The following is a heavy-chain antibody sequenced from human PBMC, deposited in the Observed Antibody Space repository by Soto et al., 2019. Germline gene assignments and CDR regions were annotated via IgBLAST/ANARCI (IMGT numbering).Heavy chain of an antibody. V-gene: IGHV3-23*02. CDR3: AKELERHYDFDS. CDR1: GFTFSTYA. D-gene: IGHD1-1*01. CDR2: LDSSGTDT. J-gene: IGHJ4*02. Sequence: GGSLRLSCAASGFTFSTYALXXXXXAPGKGLEWVSGLDSSGTDTYYGDFAKGRFTISRDNTNNMLYLQMNSLRAEDTAVYYCAKELERHYDFDSWGQGTLVTVSS.